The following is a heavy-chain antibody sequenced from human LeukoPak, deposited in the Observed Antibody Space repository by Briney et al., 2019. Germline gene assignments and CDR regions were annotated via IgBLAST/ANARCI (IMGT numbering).Heavy chain of an antibody. J-gene: IGHJ4*02. CDR2: ISPGDSDT. CDR3: ARRSHYASDY. Sequence: GESLKISCQASGYSFTTFWIAWVRQMPGKGLEWMGIISPGDSDTRYSPSFQGQVTISADRSIGTAYLQWNSLKASDTAMYYCARRSHYASDYWGQGTLVTVSS. D-gene: IGHD2-2*01. CDR1: GYSFTTFW. V-gene: IGHV5-51*01.